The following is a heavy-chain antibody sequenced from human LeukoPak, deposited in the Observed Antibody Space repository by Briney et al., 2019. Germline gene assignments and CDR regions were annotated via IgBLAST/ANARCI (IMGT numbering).Heavy chain of an antibody. CDR1: GYTFTSYY. Sequence: ASVKFSCKACGYTFTSYYMHWVRQAPGQGLEWMGIINPSGGSTSYAQKFQGRVTMTRDTSTSTVYMELSSLRSEDTAVYYCARDLGIVVVVAATPGVDYWGQGTLVTVSS. D-gene: IGHD2-15*01. V-gene: IGHV1-46*01. CDR2: INPSGGST. CDR3: ARDLGIVVVVAATPGVDY. J-gene: IGHJ4*02.